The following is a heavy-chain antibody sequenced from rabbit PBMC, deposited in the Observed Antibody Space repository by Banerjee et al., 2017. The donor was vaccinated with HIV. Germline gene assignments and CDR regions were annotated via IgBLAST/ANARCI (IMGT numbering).Heavy chain of an antibody. Sequence: QEQLVESGGGLFQPGGSLALTCKASGIDFSNYYYMYWVRQAPGKGLGWIACIDTGSSGSTWYASWVNGRFTISKTSSTTVALQMTSLTAADTATCFCARGSAYAGAGYALWGPGTLVTVS. D-gene: IGHD4-2*01. CDR2: IDTGSSGST. V-gene: IGHV1S45*01. CDR3: ARGSAYAGAGYAL. CDR1: GIDFSNYYY. J-gene: IGHJ6*01.